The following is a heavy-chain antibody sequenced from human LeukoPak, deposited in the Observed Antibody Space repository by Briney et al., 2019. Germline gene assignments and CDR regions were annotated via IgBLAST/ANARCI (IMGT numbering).Heavy chain of an antibody. Sequence: ASVKVSCKASGYTFTSYGLSWVRQAPGQGLEWMGWISDSNNKTNYAQNLQGRVTMTTDTSTSTAYMELRSLKSDDTAVYFCAGDRAPFMYCSGGSCYWAPLDYWGQGILVTVSS. CDR1: GYTFTSYG. CDR3: AGDRAPFMYCSGGSCYWAPLDY. CDR2: ISDSNNKT. J-gene: IGHJ4*02. V-gene: IGHV1-18*01. D-gene: IGHD2-15*01.